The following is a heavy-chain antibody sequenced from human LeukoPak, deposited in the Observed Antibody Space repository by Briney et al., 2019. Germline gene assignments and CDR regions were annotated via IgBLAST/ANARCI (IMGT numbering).Heavy chain of an antibody. CDR2: IYYSGST. CDR1: GGSISSYY. V-gene: IGHV4-59*08. J-gene: IGHJ4*02. Sequence: SETLSLTCTVSGGSISSYYWSWIRQPPGKGLEWNGYIYYSGSTNYNPSLKSRVTISVDTSKNQFSLKLSSVAAADTAVYYCARRLSSWYRPGGYFDYWGQGTLVTVSS. D-gene: IGHD6-13*01. CDR3: ARRLSSWYRPGGYFDY.